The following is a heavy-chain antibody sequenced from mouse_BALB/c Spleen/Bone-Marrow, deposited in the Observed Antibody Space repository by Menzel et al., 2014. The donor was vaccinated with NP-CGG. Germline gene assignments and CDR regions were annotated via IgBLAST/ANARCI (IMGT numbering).Heavy chain of an antibody. J-gene: IGHJ3*01. V-gene: IGHV14-3*02. CDR3: AKLDFLAY. CDR1: GFNIKDTY. CDR2: IDPANGNT. Sequence: EVQLQQSGAELVKPGASVKLSCTASGFNIKDTYMHWVKQRPEQGLEWIGRIDPANGNTKYDPKFQGKATITADTSSNTAYLQLSSLTSEDSAVYYCAKLDFLAYWGQGTLVTVSA.